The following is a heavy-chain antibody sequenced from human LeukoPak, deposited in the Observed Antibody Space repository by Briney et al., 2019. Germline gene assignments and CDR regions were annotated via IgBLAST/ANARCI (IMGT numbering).Heavy chain of an antibody. D-gene: IGHD2-21*02. Sequence: SETLSLTCTVSGGSITTATYHWGWIRQSPGKGLEWIGSIHHSGSTNYNPSLKSRVTISVDTSKNQFSLKLSSVTAADTAVYYCARGRRHIVVVTAILSSYFQHWGQGTLVTVSS. CDR1: GGSITTATYH. CDR3: ARGRRHIVVVTAILSSYFQH. J-gene: IGHJ1*01. CDR2: IHHSGST. V-gene: IGHV4-39*07.